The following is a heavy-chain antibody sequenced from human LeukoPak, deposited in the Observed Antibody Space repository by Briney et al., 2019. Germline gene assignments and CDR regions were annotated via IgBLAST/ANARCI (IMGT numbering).Heavy chain of an antibody. D-gene: IGHD6-13*01. V-gene: IGHV4-59*08. J-gene: IGHJ4*02. Sequence: SETLSLTCTVSGGSISSYYWSWIRQPPGKGLEWIGYIYYSGSTNYNPSLKSRVTISVDTSKNQFSLKLSSVTAADTAVYYCASQYSSSWYYFDYWGQGTLVTVSS. CDR3: ASQYSSSWYYFDY. CDR1: GGSISSYY. CDR2: IYYSGST.